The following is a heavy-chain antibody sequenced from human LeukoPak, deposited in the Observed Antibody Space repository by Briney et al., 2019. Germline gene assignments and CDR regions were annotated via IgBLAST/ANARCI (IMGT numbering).Heavy chain of an antibody. CDR1: GFTVSSNY. Sequence: GSLRLSCAASGFTVSSNYMSWVRQAPGKGLGWVSVIYSGGSTYYADSVKGRFTISRDNSKNTLYLQMKSLRAEDTAVYYCAIAAAGTNYYFDYWGQGTLVTVSS. CDR2: IYSGGST. V-gene: IGHV3-66*01. D-gene: IGHD6-13*01. J-gene: IGHJ4*02. CDR3: AIAAAGTNYYFDY.